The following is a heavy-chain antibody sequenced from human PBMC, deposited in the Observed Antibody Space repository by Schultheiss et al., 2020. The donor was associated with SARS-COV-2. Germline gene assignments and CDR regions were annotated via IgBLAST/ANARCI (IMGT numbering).Heavy chain of an antibody. Sequence: GESLKISCAASGFTFSNAWMSWVRQAPGKGLEWVSVIYSGGSTYYADSVKGRFTISRDNSKNTLYLQMNSLRAEDTAVYYCAGAARLQNRAFDIWGQGTMVTVSS. V-gene: IGHV3-66*01. CDR3: AGAARLQNRAFDI. CDR1: GFTFSNAW. J-gene: IGHJ3*02. CDR2: IYSGGST. D-gene: IGHD6-6*01.